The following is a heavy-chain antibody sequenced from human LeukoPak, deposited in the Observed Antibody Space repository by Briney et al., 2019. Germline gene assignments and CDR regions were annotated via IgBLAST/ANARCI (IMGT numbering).Heavy chain of an antibody. D-gene: IGHD3-3*01. CDR1: GFTFSDYY. CDR2: IYSGGST. V-gene: IGHV3-66*01. CDR3: ARGPPYDFWSGGRVDY. Sequence: PGGSLRLSCAASGFTFSDYYMSWVRQAPGKGLEWVSVIYSGGSTYYADSVKGRFTISRDNSKNTLYLQMNSLRAEDTAVYYCARGPPYDFWSGGRVDYWGQGTLVTVSS. J-gene: IGHJ4*02.